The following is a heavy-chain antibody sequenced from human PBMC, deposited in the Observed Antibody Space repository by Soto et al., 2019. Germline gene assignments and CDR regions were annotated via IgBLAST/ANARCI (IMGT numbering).Heavy chain of an antibody. CDR2: IYYSGST. CDR1: GGSISSYY. D-gene: IGHD4-17*01. V-gene: IGHV4-59*08. CDR3: ARHLYGDPYFDY. Sequence: SETLSLTCTVSGGSISSYYWSWIRQPPGKGVEWIGYIYYSGSTNYKPSLKSRVTISVDTFKNQFSLKLSSVTAADTDVYYCARHLYGDPYFDYWGQGTLVTVSS. J-gene: IGHJ4*02.